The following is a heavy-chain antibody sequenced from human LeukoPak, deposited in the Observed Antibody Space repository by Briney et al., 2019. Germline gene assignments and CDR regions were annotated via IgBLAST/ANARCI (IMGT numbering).Heavy chain of an antibody. J-gene: IGHJ4*02. CDR1: GFTFSSYT. Sequence: PGGSLRLSCAASGFTFSSYTMNWVRQAPGKGLEWVSSISTSSSYIYYADSVKGRFTISRDNAKNSLYLQMNSLRAEDTAVYYCARGPSGYHNTGGQGTLVTVSS. V-gene: IGHV3-21*01. CDR2: ISTSSSYI. D-gene: IGHD5-12*01. CDR3: ARGPSGYHNT.